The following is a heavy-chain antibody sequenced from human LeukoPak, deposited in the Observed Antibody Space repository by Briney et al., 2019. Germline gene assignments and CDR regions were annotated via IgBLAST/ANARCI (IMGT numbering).Heavy chain of an antibody. CDR3: ATSSVWGGAFNI. D-gene: IGHD3-16*01. Sequence: GRSLRLSCAASGFSVSSYWMHCVRQDPGKGRVCLSRINHDGSSTSYADSVKGRFSISRENARNTLYLQMSSLRAEDTAVYYCATSSVWGGAFNIWGQGTMVTVSS. V-gene: IGHV3-74*01. J-gene: IGHJ3*02. CDR1: GFSVSSYW. CDR2: INHDGSST.